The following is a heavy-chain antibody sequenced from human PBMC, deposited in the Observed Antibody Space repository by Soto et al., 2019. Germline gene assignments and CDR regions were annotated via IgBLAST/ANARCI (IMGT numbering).Heavy chain of an antibody. J-gene: IGHJ5*02. D-gene: IGHD2-2*01. V-gene: IGHV4-34*01. CDR3: ARDGFCTSTTCRVGNWFDP. CDR2: INHRGST. CDR1: GGSFSGYY. Sequence: SETLSLTCVVYGGSFSGYYWSWIRQSPGKGPEWIGGINHRGSTNYNPSLESRVTISVDTSKNQSSLKLPSVTAADTAMYYCARDGFCTSTTCRVGNWFDPWGQGIMVTVSS.